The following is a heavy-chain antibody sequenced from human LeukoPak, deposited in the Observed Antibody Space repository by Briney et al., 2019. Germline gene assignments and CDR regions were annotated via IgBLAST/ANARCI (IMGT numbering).Heavy chain of an antibody. CDR1: GFTFSSYS. CDR2: ISSSSSYI. D-gene: IGHD5-18*01. Sequence: GGSLRLSCAASGFTFSSYSMNWVRQAPGKGLEWVSSISSSSSYIYYADSVKGRFTISRDNAKNSLYLQMNSLRAEDTAVYYCAYTMDTAMVTSFDYWGQGTLVTVSS. J-gene: IGHJ4*02. CDR3: AYTMDTAMVTSFDY. V-gene: IGHV3-21*01.